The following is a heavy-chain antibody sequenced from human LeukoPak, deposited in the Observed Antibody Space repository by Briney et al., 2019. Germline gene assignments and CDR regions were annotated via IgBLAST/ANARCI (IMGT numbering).Heavy chain of an antibody. Sequence: PGGSLRLSCAASGFTFSSYAMHWVRQAPGKGLEWVAVISYDGSNKYYADSVKGRFTISRDNSKNTLYLQMNSLRAEDTAVYYCARDSSVRVGRCSSTSCPRAFDYWGQGTLVTVSS. CDR2: ISYDGSNK. CDR3: ARDSSVRVGRCSSTSCPRAFDY. V-gene: IGHV3-30-3*01. J-gene: IGHJ4*02. CDR1: GFTFSSYA. D-gene: IGHD2-2*01.